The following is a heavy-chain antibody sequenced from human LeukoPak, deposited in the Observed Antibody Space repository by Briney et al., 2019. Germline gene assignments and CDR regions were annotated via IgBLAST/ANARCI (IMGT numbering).Heavy chain of an antibody. CDR2: ISGSGIST. D-gene: IGHD3-22*01. CDR3: AKADYYDSNTYRAQFFQH. CDR1: EFTFSGYA. J-gene: IGHJ1*01. V-gene: IGHV3-23*01. Sequence: TGGSLRLSCAASEFTFSGYAMSWVRQAPGKGLEWVSVISGSGISTYNADSVKGRFTISRDNSKNTLYLQMNSLRAEDTAVYYCAKADYYDSNTYRAQFFQHWGQGTLVTVSS.